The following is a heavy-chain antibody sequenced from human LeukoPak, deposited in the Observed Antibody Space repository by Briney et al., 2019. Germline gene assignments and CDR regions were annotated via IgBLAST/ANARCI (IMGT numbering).Heavy chain of an antibody. V-gene: IGHV4-61*01. CDR1: GASTRRNNYY. CDR2: IYYSGST. J-gene: IGHJ3*02. Sequence: PSETLSLICTVSGASTRRNNYYWAWIRQPPGRGLGWIGYIYYSGSTNYTPSLKSRVTISVDPSKNQFSLKLSSVTAADTAVYYCAREKGSSDAFDIRGQGTMVTVSS. CDR3: AREKGSSDAFDI. D-gene: IGHD1-26*01.